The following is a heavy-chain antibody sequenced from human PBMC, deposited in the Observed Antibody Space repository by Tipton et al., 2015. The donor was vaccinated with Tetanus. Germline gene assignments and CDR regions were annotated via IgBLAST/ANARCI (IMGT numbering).Heavy chain of an antibody. Sequence: TLSLTCTVSGGSIGSGGFFWNWIRQFPGKGLEWIGYVYYSGSTFYNPSLKSRVTISVDTSKNQFSLNLTSVTAADTAVYYCARDQGGGRVVRLNWFDPWGQGALVIVS. CDR2: VYYSGST. J-gene: IGHJ5*02. CDR1: GGSIGSGGFF. CDR3: ARDQGGGRVVRLNWFDP. V-gene: IGHV4-31*03. D-gene: IGHD6-6*01.